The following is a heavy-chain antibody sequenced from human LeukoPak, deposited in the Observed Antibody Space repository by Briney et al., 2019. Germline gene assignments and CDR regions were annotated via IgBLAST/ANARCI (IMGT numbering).Heavy chain of an antibody. V-gene: IGHV3-7*01. CDR2: IKRDGSDT. D-gene: IGHD2-8*02. J-gene: IGHJ3*02. Sequence: GGSLRLSCAASGFTFSSYWMTWVRQVPGRGLEWVANIKRDGSDTHYLDPLKGRFTISRDNAKSSLSLQMNSLRAEDTAVYYCARDSSYCSGGVCFEVFDIWGQGTMVVVSS. CDR3: ARDSSYCSGGVCFEVFDI. CDR1: GFTFSSYW.